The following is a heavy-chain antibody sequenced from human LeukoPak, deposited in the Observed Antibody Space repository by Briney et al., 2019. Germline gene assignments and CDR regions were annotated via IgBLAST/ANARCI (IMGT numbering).Heavy chain of an antibody. V-gene: IGHV4-34*01. Sequence: PSETLSLTCAVYGGSFSGYYWSWIRQPPGKGLEWIGEINHSGSTNYNPSLKSRVTISVDTSKNQFSLKLSSVTAADTAVYCCARGQRVYYYYYMDVWGKGTTVTVSS. J-gene: IGHJ6*03. CDR2: INHSGST. CDR3: ARGQRVYYYYYMDV. CDR1: GGSFSGYY.